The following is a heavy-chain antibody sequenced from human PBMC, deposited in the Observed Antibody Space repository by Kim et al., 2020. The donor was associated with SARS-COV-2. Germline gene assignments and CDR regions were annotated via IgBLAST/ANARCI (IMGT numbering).Heavy chain of an antibody. CDR1: GFTFSSYE. V-gene: IGHV3-48*03. Sequence: GGSLRLSCAASGFTFSSYEMNWVRQAPGKGLEWVAYISSSGSTTIYNADAVKGRFTISRDNAKDSLYLQMNSLGGDNTGVYYCARGPRLNGKIVYWGQGT. J-gene: IGHJ4*02. CDR3: ARGPRLNGKIVY. CDR2: ISSSGSTTI.